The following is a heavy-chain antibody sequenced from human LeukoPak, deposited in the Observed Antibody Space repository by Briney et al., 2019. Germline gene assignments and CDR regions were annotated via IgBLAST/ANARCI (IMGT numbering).Heavy chain of an antibody. CDR3: ASVEMATITY. Sequence: GGSLRLSCAASGFTFSSYSMSWVRQAPGKGLEWVSSISSSSSYIYYADSVKGRFTISRDNAKNSLYLQMNSLRAEDTAVYYCASVEMATITYWGQGTLVTVSS. V-gene: IGHV3-21*01. CDR2: ISSSSSYI. CDR1: GFTFSSYS. J-gene: IGHJ4*02. D-gene: IGHD5-24*01.